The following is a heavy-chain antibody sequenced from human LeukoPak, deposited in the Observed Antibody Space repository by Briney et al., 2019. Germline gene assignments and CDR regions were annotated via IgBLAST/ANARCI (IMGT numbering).Heavy chain of an antibody. D-gene: IGHD5-12*01. CDR1: GGTFSSYA. CDR3: ARASSDIVATTYDY. CDR2: IIPIFGTA. Sequence: SVKVSCKASGGTFSSYAISWVRQAPGQGLEWMGGIIPIFGTANYAQKLQGRVTITADKSTSTAYMELSSLRSEDTAVYYCARASSDIVATTYDYWGQGTPVTVSS. V-gene: IGHV1-69*06. J-gene: IGHJ4*02.